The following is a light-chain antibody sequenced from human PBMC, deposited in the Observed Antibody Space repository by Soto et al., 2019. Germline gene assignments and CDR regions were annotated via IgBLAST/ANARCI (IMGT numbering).Light chain of an antibody. J-gene: IGLJ1*01. CDR1: SSNIGAGYE. V-gene: IGLV1-40*01. CDR3: QSYDSSLSGYV. CDR2: ENN. Sequence: QSVLTQPPSVSEAPGQRVTISCTGSSSNIGAGYEEHWYQQVPGTAPKHSIYENNNRPSGVPDRFAGAKTGTSASLAITGLQAEDEAEYYGQSYDSSLSGYVFVTGTKLTVL.